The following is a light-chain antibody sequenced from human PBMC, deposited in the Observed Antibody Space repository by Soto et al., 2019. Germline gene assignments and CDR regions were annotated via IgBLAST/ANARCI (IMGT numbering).Light chain of an antibody. Sequence: EIVMTQSPATLSVSPGERATLSCRASQRLSTIYSAWYQQRPGQAPRLLIYGTSTRATGTPDRFSGSASGTDFTLTISSLQPEDFATYYCLQHNSYPLTFGGGTKVDIK. CDR3: LQHNSYPLT. V-gene: IGKV3D-15*01. CDR2: GTS. J-gene: IGKJ4*01. CDR1: QRLSTIY.